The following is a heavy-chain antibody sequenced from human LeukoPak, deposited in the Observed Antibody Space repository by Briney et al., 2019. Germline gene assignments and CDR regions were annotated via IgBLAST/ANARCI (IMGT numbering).Heavy chain of an antibody. CDR1: GGSNSSYY. Sequence: SETLSLTCTVSGGSNSSYYWSWIRQSPGKGLEWIGCLFNSGNTNYNPSLKSRVTISGDTSKNQFSLRLNSVTAADTAVYYCARDYYGSGSFFPFWGQGTTVTVSS. J-gene: IGHJ6*02. CDR3: ARDYYGSGSFFPF. V-gene: IGHV4-59*01. CDR2: LFNSGNT. D-gene: IGHD3-10*01.